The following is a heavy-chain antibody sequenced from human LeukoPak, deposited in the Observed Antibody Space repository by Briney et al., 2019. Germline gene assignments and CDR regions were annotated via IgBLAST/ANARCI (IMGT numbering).Heavy chain of an antibody. Sequence: PLETLSLTCAVYGGSFSGYYWSWIRQPPGKGLEWIGEINHSGSTNYNPSLKSRVTISVDTSKNQFSLKLSSVTAADTAVYYCARGWYSSSWYRSWGQGTLVTVSS. D-gene: IGHD6-13*01. J-gene: IGHJ4*02. V-gene: IGHV4-34*01. CDR1: GGSFSGYY. CDR3: ARGWYSSSWYRS. CDR2: INHSGST.